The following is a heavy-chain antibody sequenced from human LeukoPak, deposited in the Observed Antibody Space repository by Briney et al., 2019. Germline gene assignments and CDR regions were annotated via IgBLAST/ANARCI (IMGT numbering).Heavy chain of an antibody. CDR1: GSTFSNYW. Sequence: SGGSLRLSCAASGSTFSNYWMSWVRQAPGKGLEWVANMKQDGSEKYYVDSVKGRFTISRDNAKNSLYLQMNSLRVEETAIYYCARGNQLLYWGQGTLVTVSS. CDR3: ARGNQLLY. CDR2: MKQDGSEK. J-gene: IGHJ4*02. V-gene: IGHV3-7*01. D-gene: IGHD2-2*01.